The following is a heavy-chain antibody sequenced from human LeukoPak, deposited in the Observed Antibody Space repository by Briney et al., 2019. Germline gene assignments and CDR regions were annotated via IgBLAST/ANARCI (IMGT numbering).Heavy chain of an antibody. J-gene: IGHJ3*02. CDR2: IYPGDSDT. Sequence: GESLKISCKASGYSFSSHWIGWVRQMPGKGLEWMGIIYPGDSDTRYSPSFQGQVTISADKSISTAYLQWSSLKASDTAMYYCARLRGSYYSHDAFDIWGQGTMVTVSS. V-gene: IGHV5-51*01. CDR3: ARLRGSYYSHDAFDI. D-gene: IGHD1-26*01. CDR1: GYSFSSHW.